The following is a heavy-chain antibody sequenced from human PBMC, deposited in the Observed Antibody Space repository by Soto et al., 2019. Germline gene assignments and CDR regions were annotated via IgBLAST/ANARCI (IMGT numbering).Heavy chain of an antibody. Sequence: PGGSMRLSCAAAGFPFNSPPMIWVRQARAKGLEWVASISGSGDGTYYGDSVKGRFTISRDSSSSTLYLQMNNLRGEDTAVYFCTKSRRGILMVYGFGGRDVWGQGTTVTGSS. CDR2: ISGSGDGT. J-gene: IGHJ6*02. D-gene: IGHD2-8*01. CDR1: GFPFNSPP. CDR3: TKSRRGILMVYGFGGRDV. V-gene: IGHV3-23*01.